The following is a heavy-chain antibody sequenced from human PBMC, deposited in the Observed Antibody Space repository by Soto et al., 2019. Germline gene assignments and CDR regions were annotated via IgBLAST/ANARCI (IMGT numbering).Heavy chain of an antibody. CDR1: GFTFSDHY. V-gene: IGHV3-72*01. J-gene: IGHJ4*02. D-gene: IGHD3-22*01. CDR2: TRNKANSYTT. CDR3: ARVGGSYYYDSSGYFVDY. Sequence: EVQLVESGGGLVQPGGSLRLSCAASGFTFSDHYMDWVRQAPGKGLEWVGRTRNKANSYTTEYAASVKGRFTISRDDSKNSLYLQMNSLKTEDTAVYYCARVGGSYYYDSSGYFVDYWGQGTLVTVS.